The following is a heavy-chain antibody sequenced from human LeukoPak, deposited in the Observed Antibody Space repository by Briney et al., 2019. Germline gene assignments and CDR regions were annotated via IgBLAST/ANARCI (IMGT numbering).Heavy chain of an antibody. CDR1: GYTLTELS. Sequence: GASVKVSCKVSGYTLTELSMHWVRQAPGEGLEWMGGFDPEDGETIYAQKFQGRVTMTEDTSTDTAYMELSSLRSEDTAVYYCAGRGSYFRDYYMDVWGKGTTVTVSS. V-gene: IGHV1-24*01. J-gene: IGHJ6*03. D-gene: IGHD1-26*01. CDR3: AGRGSYFRDYYMDV. CDR2: FDPEDGET.